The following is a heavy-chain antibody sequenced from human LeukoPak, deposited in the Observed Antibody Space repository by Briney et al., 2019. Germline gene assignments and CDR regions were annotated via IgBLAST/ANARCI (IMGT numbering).Heavy chain of an antibody. CDR1: GGSFSGYY. J-gene: IGHJ4*02. V-gene: IGHV4-34*01. CDR3: ARGLGPSGTTVTTTGVDYFDY. D-gene: IGHD4-17*01. CDR2: INHSGST. Sequence: SETLSLTCAVYGGSFSGYYWSWIRQPPGKGLEWIGEINHSGSTNYNPSLKSRVTISVDTSKNQFSLKLSSVTAADTAVYYCARGLGPSGTTVTTTGVDYFDYWGQGTLVTVSS.